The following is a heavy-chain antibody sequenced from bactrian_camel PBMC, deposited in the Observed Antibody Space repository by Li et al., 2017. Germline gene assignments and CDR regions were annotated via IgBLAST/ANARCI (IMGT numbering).Heavy chain of an antibody. Sequence: VQLVESGGGSVQAGGSLRLSCSASGFTFDETDVVAWYRQAVGDGCALVSNLSRDGNAHYSDSVKGRFTISQDSAKNILYLHMSSLKPEDTAMYYCAADREWVGDAYPCEWAQGTQVTVS. D-gene: IGHD1*01. CDR2: LSRDGNA. J-gene: IGHJ4*01. CDR1: GFTFDETDV. V-gene: IGHV3S55*01. CDR3: AADREWVGDAYPCE.